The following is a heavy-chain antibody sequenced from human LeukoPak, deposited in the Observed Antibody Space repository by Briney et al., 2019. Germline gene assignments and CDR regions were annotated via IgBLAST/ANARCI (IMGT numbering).Heavy chain of an antibody. CDR2: INHSGST. D-gene: IGHD3-10*01. J-gene: IGHJ6*04. CDR1: GGSFSGYY. V-gene: IGHV4-34*01. CDR3: ARIGVRGVKIHYGMDV. Sequence: SETLSLTCAVYGGSFSGYYWRWIRQPPGKGLEWIGEINHSGSTNYNPSLKSRVTISVDTSKNQFSLKLSSVTAADTAVYYCARIGVRGVKIHYGMDVWGKGTTVTVSS.